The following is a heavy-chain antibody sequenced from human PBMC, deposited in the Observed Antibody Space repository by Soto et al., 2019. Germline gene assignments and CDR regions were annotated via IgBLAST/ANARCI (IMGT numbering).Heavy chain of an antibody. Sequence: LRLSCAASGFTFSSYGMHWVRQAPGKGLEWVAVIWYDGSNKYYADSVKGRFTISRDNSKNTLCLQMNSLRAEDTAVYYCARDFEYSSSSIDYWGQGTLVTVSS. D-gene: IGHD6-6*01. CDR2: IWYDGSNK. J-gene: IGHJ4*02. CDR3: ARDFEYSSSSIDY. V-gene: IGHV3-33*01. CDR1: GFTFSSYG.